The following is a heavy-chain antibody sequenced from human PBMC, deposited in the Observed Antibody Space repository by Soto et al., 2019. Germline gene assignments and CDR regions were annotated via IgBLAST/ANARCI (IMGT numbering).Heavy chain of an antibody. D-gene: IGHD3-22*01. V-gene: IGHV1-69*12. CDR1: GGPLSNYG. J-gene: IGHJ6*02. Sequence: QVQLVQSGAEVKKPGSSVKVSCKASGGPLSNYGISWVRQAPGQGLEWMGGIIPVFGTPNYAQKFQGRVTITADESTTTVYMEVSSLTSEDTAVYYCGRGDATKIVVTTYYGMDVWGQGTTVTVSS. CDR2: IIPVFGTP. CDR3: GRGDATKIVVTTYYGMDV.